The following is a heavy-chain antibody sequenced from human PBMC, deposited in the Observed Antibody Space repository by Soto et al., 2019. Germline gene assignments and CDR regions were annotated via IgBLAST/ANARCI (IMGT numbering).Heavy chain of an antibody. D-gene: IGHD3-22*01. CDR1: GYTFSDRG. CDR3: AINYDSRGYEDLDY. CDR2: VSTYSDIT. Sequence: QIHLVQSGPEVKEPGASVKVSCKASGYTFSDRGISWVRQAPGQGLEWMGWVSTYSDITNYAQKFQGRVSMTTDTSINTAYMELRSLRSDDTAVYYCAINYDSRGYEDLDYWGQGSLVTVSS. J-gene: IGHJ4*02. V-gene: IGHV1-18*01.